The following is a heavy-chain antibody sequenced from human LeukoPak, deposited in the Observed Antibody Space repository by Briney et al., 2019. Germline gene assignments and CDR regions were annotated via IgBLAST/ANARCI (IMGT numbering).Heavy chain of an antibody. D-gene: IGHD4-23*01. Sequence: GGSLRHSCAAPGFTLFGYITYWVLQAPGKGLEWVAVIWYDGGNKYYADSVKGRFTISRDSSKNTLYLEMNSLRAEDTAVYYCARGGWELGPNVFSISGRETMVTVSS. CDR1: GFTLFGYI. J-gene: IGHJ3*02. CDR3: ARGGWELGPNVFSI. V-gene: IGHV3-33*01. CDR2: IWYDGGNK.